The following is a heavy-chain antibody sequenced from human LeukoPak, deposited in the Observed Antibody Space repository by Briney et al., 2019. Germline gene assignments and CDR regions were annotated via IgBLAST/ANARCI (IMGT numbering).Heavy chain of an antibody. CDR3: LCSGGRH. V-gene: IGHV3-23*01. J-gene: IGHJ4*02. CDR2: ISSTAATT. Sequence: PGGSLRLSCAASGFTFSSFAMSWVRQAPGQGLEWVSSISSTAATTYYADSVRGRFTISRDNAMNTLYLQLSSLRVEDTAVYYCLCSGGRHWGQGTLVTVSS. CDR1: GFTFSSFA. D-gene: IGHD2-15*01.